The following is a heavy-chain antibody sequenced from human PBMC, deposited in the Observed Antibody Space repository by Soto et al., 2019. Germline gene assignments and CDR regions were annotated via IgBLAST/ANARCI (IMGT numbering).Heavy chain of an antibody. D-gene: IGHD4-17*01. V-gene: IGHV3-30-3*01. J-gene: IGHJ6*02. Sequence: PGGSLRLSCAASGFTFSSYAMHWVRQAPGKGLEWVALISYDGSNQYYADSVKGRFTISRDNSKNTLYLQMFSLRAEDTAVYYCARAQTTVTPHYYYSGMGVWGQGTTVTVSS. CDR3: ARAQTTVTPHYYYSGMGV. CDR2: ISYDGSNQ. CDR1: GFTFSSYA.